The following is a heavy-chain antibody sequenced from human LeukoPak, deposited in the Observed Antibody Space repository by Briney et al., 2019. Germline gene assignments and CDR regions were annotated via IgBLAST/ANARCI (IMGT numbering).Heavy chain of an antibody. CDR2: ISGSGGST. V-gene: IGHV3-23*01. Sequence: PGGSLRLSCADSGFTFSSYAMRWVRQAPGKGLEWVSAISGSGGSTYYADSVKGRFTISRDNSKNTLYLQMNSLRAEDTAVYYCARDYGDYYFDYWGQGTLVTVSS. CDR3: ARDYGDYYFDY. J-gene: IGHJ4*02. D-gene: IGHD4-17*01. CDR1: GFTFSSYA.